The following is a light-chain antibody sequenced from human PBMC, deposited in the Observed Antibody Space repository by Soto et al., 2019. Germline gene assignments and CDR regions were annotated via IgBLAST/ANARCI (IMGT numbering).Light chain of an antibody. CDR1: QSVRSRY. CDR3: QQYGTSPQT. CDR2: GSS. J-gene: IGKJ1*01. Sequence: EIVLTQSPGTLSLSPGERATLSCRASQSVRSRYLAWYQQKPGQAPRLLIYGSSSRPPGIPDRASGSGSGTEFTLTISRLEPEDFAVYYCQQYGTSPQTFGQGTKVDIK. V-gene: IGKV3-20*01.